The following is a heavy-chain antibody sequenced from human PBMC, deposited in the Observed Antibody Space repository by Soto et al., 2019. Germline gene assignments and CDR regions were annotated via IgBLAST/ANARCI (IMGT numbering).Heavy chain of an antibody. CDR3: ARIPFGGWPRFDY. D-gene: IGHD3-10*01. J-gene: IGHJ4*02. CDR2: IFSNDEK. Sequence: GPTLVNPTETLTLTCTVSWFSLSNARMGVSWIRQPPGKALEWLAHIFSNDEKSYSTSLKSRLTISKDTSKSQVVLTMTNMDPVDTATYYCARIPFGGWPRFDYWGQGTLVTVSS. V-gene: IGHV2-26*01. CDR1: WFSLSNARMG.